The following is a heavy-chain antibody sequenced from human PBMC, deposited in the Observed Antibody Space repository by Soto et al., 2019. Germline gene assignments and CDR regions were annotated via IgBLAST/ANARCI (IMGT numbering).Heavy chain of an antibody. Sequence: ASVKVSCKASGYTFSKYAMQWVRQALGQRPEWMGWINAGNGNTKYSQKFQDRFTITRDTSANTAYMDLRSLTSEDTAVYYCATNRIIAAAGGYYYYGMDVWGQGTTVTVSS. CDR2: INAGNGNT. J-gene: IGHJ6*02. CDR3: ATNRIIAAAGGYYYYGMDV. D-gene: IGHD6-13*01. V-gene: IGHV1-3*01. CDR1: GYTFSKYA.